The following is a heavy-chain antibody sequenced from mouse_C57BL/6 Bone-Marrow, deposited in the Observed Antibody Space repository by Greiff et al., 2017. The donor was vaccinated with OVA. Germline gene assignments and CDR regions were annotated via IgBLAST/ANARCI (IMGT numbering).Heavy chain of an antibody. D-gene: IGHD1-1*01. CDR3: ARGDYGSWYFDV. J-gene: IGHJ1*03. CDR2: IYPGGGYT. CDR1: GYTFTNYW. V-gene: IGHV1-63*01. Sequence: QVQLQQSGAELVGPGTSVKMSCKASGYTFTNYWIGWAKQRPGHGLEWIGDIYPGGGYTNYNEKFKGKATLTADKSSSTAYMQFSSLTSEDSAIYYCARGDYGSWYFDVWGTGTTVTVSS.